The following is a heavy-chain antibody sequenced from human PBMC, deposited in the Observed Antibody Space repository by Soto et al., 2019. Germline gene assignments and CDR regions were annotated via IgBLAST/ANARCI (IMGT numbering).Heavy chain of an antibody. D-gene: IGHD2-15*01. CDR2: ISYDGSNK. CDR3: ANGPRYCSGGSCYNWFDP. J-gene: IGHJ5*02. Sequence: VQLVESGGGLVQPGGSLRLCCAASGFTFSSYGMHWVRQAPGKGLEWVAVISYDGSNKYYADSVKGRFTISRDNSKNTLYLPMNSLRAEDTAVYYCANGPRYCSGGSCYNWFDPWGQGTLVTVSS. CDR1: GFTFSSYG. V-gene: IGHV3-30*18.